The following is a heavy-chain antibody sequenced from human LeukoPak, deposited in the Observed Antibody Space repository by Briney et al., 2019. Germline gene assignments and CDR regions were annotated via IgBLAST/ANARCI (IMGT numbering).Heavy chain of an antibody. Sequence: GGSLRLSCAASGFTFSSYSMNWVRQAPGKGLEWVSSISSSSSYIYYADSVKGRFTISRDNAKNSLYLQMNSLRAEDTAVYYCTRYCSSNSCYKPPWGQGTLVTVSS. CDR2: ISSSSSYI. D-gene: IGHD2-2*02. CDR3: TRYCSSNSCYKPP. V-gene: IGHV3-21*03. CDR1: GFTFSSYS. J-gene: IGHJ5*02.